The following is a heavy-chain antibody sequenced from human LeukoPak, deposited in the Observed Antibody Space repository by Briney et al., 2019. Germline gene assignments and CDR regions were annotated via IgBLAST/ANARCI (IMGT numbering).Heavy chain of an antibody. J-gene: IGHJ6*03. CDR3: ARVVSTSGKFYMDV. CDR1: GFSASDFY. D-gene: IGHD1-1*01. Sequence: GGSLRLSCAASGFSASDFYMTWIRQSPGTGLEWISYMSVTGRTIYYANSVRGRFTISRDNNKNSLDLQMNSLGSDDTAAYYCARVVSTSGKFYMDVWGTGTTVTVSS. CDR2: MSVTGRTI. V-gene: IGHV3-11*04.